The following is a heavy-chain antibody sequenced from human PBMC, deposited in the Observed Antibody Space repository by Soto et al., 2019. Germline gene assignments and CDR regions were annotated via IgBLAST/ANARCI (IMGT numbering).Heavy chain of an antibody. CDR1: GFTFSNAW. V-gene: IGHV3-15*07. D-gene: IGHD3-10*01. Sequence: EVQLVESGGGLVKPGGSLRLSCAASGFTFSNAWMNWVRQAPGKGLEWVGRIKSKTDGGTTDYAAPVKGRFTISRDDSKNTLYLQMNSLKTEDTAVYYCTTDRRTPLWVGELVLFQDADYWGQGTLVTVSS. CDR3: TTDRRTPLWVGELVLFQDADY. CDR2: IKSKTDGGTT. J-gene: IGHJ4*02.